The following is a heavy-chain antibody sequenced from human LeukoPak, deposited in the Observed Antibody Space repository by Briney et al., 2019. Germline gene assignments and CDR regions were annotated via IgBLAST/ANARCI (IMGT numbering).Heavy chain of an antibody. CDR1: GGTFSSYT. CDR2: IIPILGIA. V-gene: IGHV1-69*04. D-gene: IGHD2-2*02. Sequence: GASVKVSCKASGGTFSSYTVSWVRQAPGQGLEWMGRIIPILGIANYAQKFQGRVTITADKSTSTAYMGLSSLRSEDTAVYYCARDDREIVVVPAAIAFDYWGQGTLVTVSS. J-gene: IGHJ4*02. CDR3: ARDDREIVVVPAAIAFDY.